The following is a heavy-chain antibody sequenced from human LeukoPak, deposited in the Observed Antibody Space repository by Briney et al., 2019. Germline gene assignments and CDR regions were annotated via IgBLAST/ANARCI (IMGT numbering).Heavy chain of an antibody. J-gene: IGHJ6*02. V-gene: IGHV1-2*02. Sequence: ASVKVSCKASGYTFTGHSMHWVRQAPGQGLEWMGWINPNSGGTNYAQKSQGRVTMTRDTSISTAYMELSRLRSDDTALYYCARAPHGYGMDVWGQGTTVTVSS. CDR2: INPNSGGT. CDR3: ARAPHGYGMDV. CDR1: GYTFTGHS.